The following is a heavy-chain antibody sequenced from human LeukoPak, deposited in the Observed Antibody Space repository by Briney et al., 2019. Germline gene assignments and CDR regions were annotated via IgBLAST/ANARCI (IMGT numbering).Heavy chain of an antibody. Sequence: SQTLSLTCTVSGGSISNGGYYWSWIRQHPGKGLEWIGYFYYTGSTFYNPSLESRVTISIDTSKNQFSLKLSSVTAADTAVYYCARGTNYYGSGDYWGQGTLVTVSS. CDR3: ARGTNYYGSGDY. V-gene: IGHV4-31*03. D-gene: IGHD3-10*01. CDR2: FYYTGST. J-gene: IGHJ4*02. CDR1: GGSISNGGYY.